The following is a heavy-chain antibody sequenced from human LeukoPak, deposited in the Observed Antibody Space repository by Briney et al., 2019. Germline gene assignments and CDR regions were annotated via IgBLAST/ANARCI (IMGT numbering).Heavy chain of an antibody. Sequence: GGSLRLSCAASGFTFNSYAVHWVRQAPGKGLKWVAVISYDGSINFYAASVKGRFTISRDNSKNTLYLQMNSLRADDTALYFCARDRRYCSGGSCYFDYFFDHWGQGTLVTVSS. CDR3: ARDRRYCSGGSCYFDYFFDH. D-gene: IGHD2-15*01. CDR1: GFTFNSYA. J-gene: IGHJ4*02. V-gene: IGHV3-30-3*01. CDR2: ISYDGSIN.